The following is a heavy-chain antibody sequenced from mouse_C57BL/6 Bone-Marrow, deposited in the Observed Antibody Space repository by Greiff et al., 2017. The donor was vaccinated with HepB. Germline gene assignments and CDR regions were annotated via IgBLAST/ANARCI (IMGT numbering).Heavy chain of an antibody. D-gene: IGHD1-1*01. V-gene: IGHV1-82*01. CDR3: ARRDYGSIWYFDV. Sequence: VQLKQSGPELVKPGASVKISCKASGYAFSSSWMNWVKQRPGKGLEWIGRIYPGDGDTNYNGKFKGKATLTADKSSSTAYMQLSSLTAEDSAVYFCARRDYGSIWYFDVWGTGTTVTVSS. CDR2: IYPGDGDT. CDR1: GYAFSSSW. J-gene: IGHJ1*03.